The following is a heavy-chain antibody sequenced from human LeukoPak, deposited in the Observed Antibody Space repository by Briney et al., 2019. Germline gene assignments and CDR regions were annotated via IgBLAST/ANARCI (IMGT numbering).Heavy chain of an antibody. CDR3: ARVGAKKNHYYGMDV. J-gene: IGHJ6*02. CDR2: IYTSGST. V-gene: IGHV4-4*07. D-gene: IGHD1-26*01. Sequence: SETLSLTCTVSGGSISSYYWGWIRQPAGKGLEWIGRIYTSGSTNYNPSLKSRVTMSVDTSKDQFSLKLSSVTAADTALYYCARVGAKKNHYYGMDVWGQGTTVTVSS. CDR1: GGSISSYY.